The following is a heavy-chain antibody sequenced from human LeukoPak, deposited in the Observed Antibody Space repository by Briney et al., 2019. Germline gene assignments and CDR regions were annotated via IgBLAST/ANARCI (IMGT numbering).Heavy chain of an antibody. CDR1: GGSISSSSYY. V-gene: IGHV4-39*07. CDR2: IYYSGST. Sequence: SETLSLTCTVSGGSISSSSYYWGWIRQPPGKGLEWIGSIYYSGSTYYNPSLKSRVTISVDTSKNQFSLKLSSVTAADTAVYYCAREGGYGSGGLDYWGQGTLVTVSS. D-gene: IGHD3-10*01. CDR3: AREGGYGSGGLDY. J-gene: IGHJ4*02.